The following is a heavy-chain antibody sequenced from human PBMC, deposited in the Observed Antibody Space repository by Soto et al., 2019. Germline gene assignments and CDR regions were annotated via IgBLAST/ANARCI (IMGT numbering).Heavy chain of an antibody. Sequence: SVKVSCKASGYTFTSYDINWVRQATGQGLEWMGWMNPNSGNTGYAQKFQGRVTMTRNTSISTAYMELSSLRSEDTAVYYCARARVLRYFDWLLQADDAFDIWGQGTMVTVSS. CDR2: MNPNSGNT. CDR3: ARARVLRYFDWLLQADDAFDI. CDR1: GYTFTSYD. V-gene: IGHV1-8*01. D-gene: IGHD3-9*01. J-gene: IGHJ3*02.